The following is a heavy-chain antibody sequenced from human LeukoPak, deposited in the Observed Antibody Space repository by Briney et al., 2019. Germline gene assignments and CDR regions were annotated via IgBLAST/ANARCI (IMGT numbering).Heavy chain of an antibody. D-gene: IGHD3-10*01. V-gene: IGHV3-53*01. CDR3: ARGSGALPPPPLDT. CDR1: GFTVSSNC. J-gene: IGHJ5*02. Sequence: GGSLRLSCAASGFTVSSNCMNWVRQAPGKGLEWVSVIYASENTFYADSVKGRFSISRDNSKNTLYLQMNSLRADDTAMYYCARGSGALPPPPLDTWGQGT. CDR2: IYASENT.